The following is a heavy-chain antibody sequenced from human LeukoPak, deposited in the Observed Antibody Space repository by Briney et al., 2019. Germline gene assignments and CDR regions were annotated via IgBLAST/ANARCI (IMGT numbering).Heavy chain of an antibody. V-gene: IGHV3-33*01. J-gene: IGHJ4*02. CDR3: ARRGSGTYSFDY. CDR1: GFTFSAYG. D-gene: IGHD3-10*01. Sequence: GRSLRLSCAASGFTFSAYGIHWVRQAPGKGLEWVAIIGSDASNKYYVDSVKGRFTISRDNSKNTLYLQMNSLRAEDTAVYYCARRGSGTYSFDYWGQGTLVTVSS. CDR2: IGSDASNK.